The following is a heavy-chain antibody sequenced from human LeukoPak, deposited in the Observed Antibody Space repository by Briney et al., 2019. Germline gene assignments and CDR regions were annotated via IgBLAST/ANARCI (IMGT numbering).Heavy chain of an antibody. CDR2: ISEDGINK. CDR1: GFTFSDYG. D-gene: IGHD6-13*01. Sequence: QSGGSLRLSCAPPGFTFSDYGMQCVRQAPGKGLEWVAGISEDGINKYYADSVKARFTISRDNSNNTLFLHMNNLRADDTAVYYCAKDRETTASGTFDYWGQGVLVTVSS. CDR3: AKDRETTASGTFDY. J-gene: IGHJ4*02. V-gene: IGHV3-30*18.